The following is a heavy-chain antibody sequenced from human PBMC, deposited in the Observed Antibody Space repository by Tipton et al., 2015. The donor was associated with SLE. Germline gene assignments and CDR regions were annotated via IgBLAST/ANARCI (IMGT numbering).Heavy chain of an antibody. Sequence: TLSLTCTVSGGSISSHYWSWIRQPPGKGLEWIGYIYYSGSTNYNPSLKSRVTISVDTSKNQFSLKLSSVTAADTAVYYCASYTMIRGYPRGVDIWGQGTMVTVSS. CDR3: ASYTMIRGYPRGVDI. CDR2: IYYSGST. J-gene: IGHJ3*02. CDR1: GGSISSHY. V-gene: IGHV4-59*11. D-gene: IGHD3-10*01.